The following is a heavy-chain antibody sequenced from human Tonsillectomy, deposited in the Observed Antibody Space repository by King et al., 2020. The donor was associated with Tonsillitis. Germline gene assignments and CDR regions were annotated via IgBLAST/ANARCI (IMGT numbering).Heavy chain of an antibody. CDR2: FDPEDGET. J-gene: IGHJ4*02. Sequence: QLVQSGAEVKKPGASVKVSCKVSGYSLTELSIHWVRQAPGKGLEWMGGFDPEDGETIYAQKFQGRVTMTEDTSTDTAYMELSGLRSEDTAVYYCATGAFGDAYITMILVADFDFWGQGTLVTVSS. CDR1: GYSLTELS. D-gene: IGHD3-22*01. CDR3: ATGAFGDAYITMILVADFDF. V-gene: IGHV1-24*01.